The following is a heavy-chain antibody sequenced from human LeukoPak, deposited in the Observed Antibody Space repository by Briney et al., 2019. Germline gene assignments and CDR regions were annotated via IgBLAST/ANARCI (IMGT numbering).Heavy chain of an antibody. CDR3: ARSGGETAIPDY. D-gene: IGHD2-21*02. J-gene: IGHJ4*02. V-gene: IGHV1-2*02. Sequence: ASVKVSCKASRYTFTGYYMHWVRQAPGQGLEWMGWINPNSGGTNYAQKFQGRVTMTRDTSISTAYMELSRLRSDDTAVYYCARSGGETAIPDYWGQGTLVTVSS. CDR1: RYTFTGYY. CDR2: INPNSGGT.